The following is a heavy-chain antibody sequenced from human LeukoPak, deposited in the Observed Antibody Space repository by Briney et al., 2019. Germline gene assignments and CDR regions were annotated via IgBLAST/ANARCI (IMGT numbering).Heavy chain of an antibody. CDR1: GGSISSYY. V-gene: IGHV4-59*01. CDR3: ARKTITMVRGGIVRYFDY. D-gene: IGHD3-10*01. Sequence: PSETLSLTCTVSGGSISSYYRSWIRQPPGKGLEWIGYIYYSGSTNYNPSLKSRVTISVDTSKNQFSLKLSSVTAADTAVYFCARKTITMVRGGIVRYFDYWGQGTLVTVSS. CDR2: IYYSGST. J-gene: IGHJ4*02.